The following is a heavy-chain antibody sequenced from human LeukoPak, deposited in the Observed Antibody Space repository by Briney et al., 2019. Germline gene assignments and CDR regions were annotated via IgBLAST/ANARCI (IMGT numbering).Heavy chain of an antibody. V-gene: IGHV7-4-1*02. CDR2: INTNTGNP. Sequence: ASVKVSCKASGYTFTSYAMNWVRQAPGQGLEWMGWINTNTGNPTYAQGFTGRFVFSLDTSVSTAYLQISSLKAEDTAVYYCARGNIAVPGAPYYFEYWGQGTLVTVSS. CDR1: GYTFTSYA. D-gene: IGHD6-19*01. J-gene: IGHJ4*02. CDR3: ARGNIAVPGAPYYFEY.